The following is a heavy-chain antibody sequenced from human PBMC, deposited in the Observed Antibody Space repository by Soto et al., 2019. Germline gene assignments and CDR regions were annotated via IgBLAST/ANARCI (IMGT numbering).Heavy chain of an antibody. CDR2: IYYSGST. Sequence: SETLSLTCTVSGGSISSYYWSWIRQPPGKGLKWIRYIYYSGSTNYNPSLKSRVTISVDTSKNQFSLKLSSVTAADTAVYYCASLTTANPTVTTFSYAFDIWGQGTMVTVSS. CDR1: GGSISSYY. D-gene: IGHD4-17*01. CDR3: ASLTTANPTVTTFSYAFDI. J-gene: IGHJ3*02. V-gene: IGHV4-59*08.